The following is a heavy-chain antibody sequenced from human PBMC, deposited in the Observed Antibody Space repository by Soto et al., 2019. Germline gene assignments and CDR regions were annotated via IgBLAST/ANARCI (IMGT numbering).Heavy chain of an antibody. J-gene: IGHJ5*02. CDR1: GGSISSGGYY. Sequence: TLSLTCTVSGGSISSGGYYWSWIRQHPGKGLEWIGYIYYSGSTYYNPSLNSRVTISVDMSKNQFSLKLSSVIAADTAVYYCARMLSYDFWSGPNRFDPWRQRTLVAVAT. CDR3: ARMLSYDFWSGPNRFDP. D-gene: IGHD3-3*01. V-gene: IGHV4-31*03. CDR2: IYYSGST.